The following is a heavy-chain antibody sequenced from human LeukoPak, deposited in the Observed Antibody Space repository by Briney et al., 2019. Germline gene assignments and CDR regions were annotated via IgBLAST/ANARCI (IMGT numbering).Heavy chain of an antibody. CDR3: EGASYDSSGYGY. J-gene: IGHJ4*02. CDR2: IFSGGST. V-gene: IGHV3-53*01. D-gene: IGHD3-22*01. Sequence: GSLRLSCAASGFTVSSNYMSWVRQAPGKGLVWVSVIFSGGSTYYADSVKGRFTISRDNSKNTLYLQMNSLRAEDTAVYYCEGASYDSSGYGYWGQGTLVTVSS. CDR1: GFTVSSNY.